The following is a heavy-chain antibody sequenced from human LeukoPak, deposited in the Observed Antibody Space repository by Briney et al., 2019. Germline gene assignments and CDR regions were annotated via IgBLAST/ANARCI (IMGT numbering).Heavy chain of an antibody. D-gene: IGHD5-18*01. CDR3: ATQSGYSYGFDDY. V-gene: IGHV1-69*05. J-gene: IGHJ4*02. Sequence: SVKVSCKASGGTFSSYAISWVRQAPGQGLEWMGRIIPIFGTANYAQKSQGRVTITTDESTSTAYMELSSLRSEDTAVYYCATQSGYSYGFDDYWGQGTLVTVSS. CDR1: GGTFSSYA. CDR2: IIPIFGTA.